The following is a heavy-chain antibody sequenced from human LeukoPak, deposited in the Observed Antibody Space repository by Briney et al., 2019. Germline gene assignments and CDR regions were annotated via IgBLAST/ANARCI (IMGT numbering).Heavy chain of an antibody. CDR2: INPNSGDT. D-gene: IGHD3-10*01. J-gene: IGHJ5*02. CDR1: GYTFTAYY. CDR3: ARDGRHLITMVRGVIHWFDP. Sequence: ASVKVSCKASGYTFTAYYIHWVRQAPGQGLEWMGWINPNSGDTNYAQKFQGRVTMTRDTSISTAYMELSRLRSDDTAVYYCARDGRHLITMVRGVIHWFDPWGQGTLVTVSS. V-gene: IGHV1-2*02.